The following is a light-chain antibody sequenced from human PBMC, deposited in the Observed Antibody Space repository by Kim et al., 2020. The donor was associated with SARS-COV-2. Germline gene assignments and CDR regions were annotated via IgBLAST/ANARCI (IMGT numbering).Light chain of an antibody. CDR2: GNR. V-gene: IGLV1-40*01. J-gene: IGLJ1*01. CDR3: QSYDSSLSGYV. CDR1: TPNIGAGYD. Sequence: QSVNIPSHGNTPNIGAGYDVHWYQHLPGTPPKHLLYGNRNRPSGVPDRFSGSKSGTSASLAITGLQAEDEADYYCQSYDSSLSGYVFGTGTKVTVL.